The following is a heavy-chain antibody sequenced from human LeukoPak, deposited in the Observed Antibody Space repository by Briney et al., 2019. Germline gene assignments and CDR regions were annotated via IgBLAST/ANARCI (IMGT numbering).Heavy chain of an antibody. D-gene: IGHD3-10*01. CDR2: FYDTRSP. CDR3: GRGRGSPFY. J-gene: IGHJ4*02. V-gene: IGHV4-59*02. Sequence: TTSETLTLTCTVAGGTVSSYYRSWLRQPPGKGLEWIGYFYDTRSPKYNPSLERRVTISVDMSRNQFSLNLTSVTAADTAVYYCGRGRGSPFYWGQGTLATVSS. CDR1: GGTVSSYY.